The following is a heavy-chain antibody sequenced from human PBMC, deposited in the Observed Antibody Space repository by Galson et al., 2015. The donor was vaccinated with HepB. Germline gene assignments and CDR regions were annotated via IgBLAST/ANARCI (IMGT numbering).Heavy chain of an antibody. J-gene: IGHJ4*02. CDR3: ARTNYDYVWGSYPYFDY. V-gene: IGHV1-18*01. Sequence: SVKVSCKASGYTFTSYGISWVRQAPGQGLEWMGWISAYNGNTNYAQKLQGRVTMTTDTSTSTAYMELRSLRSDDTAVYYCARTNYDYVWGSYPYFDYWGQGTLVTVSS. CDR2: ISAYNGNT. CDR1: GYTFTSYG. D-gene: IGHD3-16*02.